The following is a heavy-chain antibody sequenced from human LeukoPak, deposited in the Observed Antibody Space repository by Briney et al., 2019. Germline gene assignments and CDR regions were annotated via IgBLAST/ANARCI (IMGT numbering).Heavy chain of an antibody. J-gene: IGHJ4*02. V-gene: IGHV3-48*03. D-gene: IGHD1-26*01. CDR1: GFTVSSSE. CDR3: ARVVGLR. Sequence: GGSLRLSCAASGFTVSSSEMNWVRQAPGKGLEWVSYTSDSGSTIYYADSVKGRFTISRDNTKKSLYLQMNSLRAEDTAVYYCARVVGLRWGQGTLVTVSS. CDR2: TSDSGSTI.